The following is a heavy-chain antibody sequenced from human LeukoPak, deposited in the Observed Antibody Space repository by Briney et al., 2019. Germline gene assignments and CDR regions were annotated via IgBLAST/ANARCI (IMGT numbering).Heavy chain of an antibody. CDR2: IYYSGST. CDR1: GGSISSGDYY. V-gene: IGHV4-61*08. CDR3: ARGEYGLFDY. J-gene: IGHJ4*02. Sequence: SQTLSLTCTVSGGSISSGDYYWRWIRQPPGTGLEWIGYIYYSGSTKYNLSLKSRVTISVDTSKNQLSLKLSSVTAADTAVYYCARGEYGLFDYWGQGTLVTVSS. D-gene: IGHD2/OR15-2a*01.